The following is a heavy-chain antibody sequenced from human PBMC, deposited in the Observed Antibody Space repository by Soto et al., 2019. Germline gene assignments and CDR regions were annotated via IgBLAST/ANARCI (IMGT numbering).Heavy chain of an antibody. CDR1: GDSISSYS. V-gene: IGHV4-59*01. D-gene: IGHD4-17*01. CDR2: IYNDGNT. CDR3: ARLRISTVSTPYYFAY. Sequence: SETLSLTCTVSGDSISSYSWSWIRQSPGKGLEWIGYIYNDGNTNYNPSLKSRVTLSVDMSTNQFSLKLTSVTAADTAVYYCARLRISTVSTPYYFAYWGQGALVTVSS. J-gene: IGHJ4*02.